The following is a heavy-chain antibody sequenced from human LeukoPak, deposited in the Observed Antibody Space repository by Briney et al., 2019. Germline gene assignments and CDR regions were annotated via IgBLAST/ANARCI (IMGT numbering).Heavy chain of an antibody. Sequence: GKSLRLSCVVSDFTLSSHGMHWVRQAPGKGLEWVAVISSDGGKKSYADSVKGRFTISRDNSKNTLYLQMDSLRVGDTAIYYCARDRAWDYLDSWDQGPLVTVSS. J-gene: IGHJ4*02. CDR1: DFTLSSHG. CDR2: ISSDGGKK. V-gene: IGHV3-30*03. D-gene: IGHD1-26*01. CDR3: ARDRAWDYLDS.